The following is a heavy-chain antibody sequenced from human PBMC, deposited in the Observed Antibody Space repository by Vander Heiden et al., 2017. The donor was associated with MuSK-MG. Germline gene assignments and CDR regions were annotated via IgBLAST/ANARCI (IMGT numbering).Heavy chain of an antibody. D-gene: IGHD3-22*01. CDR3: AREGAQLPRSSGYYVSFDY. Sequence: EVQLVESGGGLIQPGGSLRLSCAAFGFSVSSNYMSWVRPAPGKGLEWVLVISSGGNTFYAESVKGRFTMSRANSMNTVSLQMDSLRAEDTAMYYCAREGAQLPRSSGYYVSFDYWGQGTLGTVSP. CDR1: GFSVSSNY. J-gene: IGHJ4*02. CDR2: ISSGGNT. V-gene: IGHV3-53*01.